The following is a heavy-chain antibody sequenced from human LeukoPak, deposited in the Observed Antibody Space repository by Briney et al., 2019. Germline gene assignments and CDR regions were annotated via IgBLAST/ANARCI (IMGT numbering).Heavy chain of an antibody. J-gene: IGHJ5*02. Sequence: ASVKVSCKASGGTFSSYAISWVRQAPGQGLEWMGGIIPIFGTANYAQKFQGRVTITTDESTSTAYMELSSLRSEDTAVYYCASCSSTSCYMNWFDPWGQGTLVTVSS. V-gene: IGHV1-69*05. CDR1: GGTFSSYA. CDR3: ASCSSTSCYMNWFDP. CDR2: IIPIFGTA. D-gene: IGHD2-2*02.